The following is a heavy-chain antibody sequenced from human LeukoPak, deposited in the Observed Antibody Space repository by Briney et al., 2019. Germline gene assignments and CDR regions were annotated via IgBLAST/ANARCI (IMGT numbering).Heavy chain of an antibody. CDR3: AREYSSSSGRRAFDF. Sequence: SETLSLTCTVSGGPISSCYWNWIRQPPGKGLEWIGYIYYSGSTNYNPSLKSRVTTLVDTSKNQFSLRLSSVTAADTAVYYCAREYSSSSGRRAFDFWGQGTMVTVSS. CDR1: GGPISSCY. D-gene: IGHD6-6*01. J-gene: IGHJ3*01. V-gene: IGHV4-59*08. CDR2: IYYSGST.